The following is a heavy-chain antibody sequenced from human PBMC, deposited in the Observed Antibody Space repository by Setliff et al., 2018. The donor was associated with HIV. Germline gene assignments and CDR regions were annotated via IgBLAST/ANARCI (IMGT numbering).Heavy chain of an antibody. CDR2: IYHSGST. CDR3: ASSIVVDAFDI. J-gene: IGHJ3*02. D-gene: IGHD2-21*01. CDR1: GYSISSGYY. V-gene: IGHV4-38-2*01. Sequence: LSLTCAVSGYSISSGYYWGWIRQPPGKGLEWIGSIYHSGSTYYNPSLKSRVTISVDTSKNQFSLRLSSVTAADTAVYYCASSIVVDAFDIWGQGTMVTVSS.